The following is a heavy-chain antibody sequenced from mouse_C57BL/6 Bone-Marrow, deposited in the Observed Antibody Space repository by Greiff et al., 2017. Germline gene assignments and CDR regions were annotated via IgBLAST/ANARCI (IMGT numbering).Heavy chain of an antibody. CDR3: ARQDY. Sequence: EVHLVESGGDLVKPGGSLKLSCAASGFNFSSYGMSWVSQTPDKRLDWVATIRSGGSYTDSPDSVKGRVTISRDNAKNTLYLQMSSRKSEDTAIYFCARQDYWGQGTTLTVSA. CDR1: GFNFSSYG. V-gene: IGHV5-6*01. J-gene: IGHJ2*01. CDR2: IRSGGSYT.